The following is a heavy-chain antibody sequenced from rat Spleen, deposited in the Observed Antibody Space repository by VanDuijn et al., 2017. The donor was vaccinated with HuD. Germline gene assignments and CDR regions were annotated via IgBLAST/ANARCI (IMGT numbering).Heavy chain of an antibody. V-gene: IGHV2S12*01. CDR3: IRERYGNPASYYFDY. Sequence: QVQLKESGPGLVQPSQTLSLTCTVSGFSLTSNGVSWVRQPPGKGLEWITAISSDRTTYYNSPLKSRLIISRDTSKSQVFLKRNSLQTEYTAIYFCIRERYGNPASYYFDYWGQGVMVTVSS. J-gene: IGHJ2*01. CDR1: GFSLTSNG. CDR2: ISSDRTT. D-gene: IGHD1-7*01.